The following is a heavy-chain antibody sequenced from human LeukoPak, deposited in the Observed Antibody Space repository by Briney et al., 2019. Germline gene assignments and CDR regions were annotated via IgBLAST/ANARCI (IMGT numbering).Heavy chain of an antibody. J-gene: IGHJ4*02. CDR2: INHSGST. V-gene: IGHV4-34*01. CDR3: ARNPFEY. Sequence: SETLSLTCAVYGGSFSGYYWSWIRQPPGKGLEWIGEINHSGSTNYNPSLKSRVTISVDTSKNQFSLKLSSVTAADTAVYYCARNPFEYWGQGTLVTVSS. CDR1: GGSFSGYY.